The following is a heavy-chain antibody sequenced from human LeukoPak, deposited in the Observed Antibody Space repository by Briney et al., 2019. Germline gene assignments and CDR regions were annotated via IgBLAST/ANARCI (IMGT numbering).Heavy chain of an antibody. CDR2: IIPIFGTA. V-gene: IGHV1-69*06. J-gene: IGHJ4*02. Sequence: ASVKVSCKASGGTFSSYAISWVRQAPGQGLEWMGGIIPIFGTANYAQKFQGRVTITADKSTSTAYMELSSLRSEDTAVYYCAREPGIAVAVTPMDYWGQGTLVTVSS. CDR1: GGTFSSYA. CDR3: AREPGIAVAVTPMDY. D-gene: IGHD6-19*01.